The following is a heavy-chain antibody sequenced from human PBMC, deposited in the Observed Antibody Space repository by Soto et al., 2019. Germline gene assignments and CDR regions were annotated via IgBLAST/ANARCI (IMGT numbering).Heavy chain of an antibody. V-gene: IGHV1-69*13. J-gene: IGHJ5*02. CDR3: ARENDILTGSPLDP. CDR1: GGTFSSYA. CDR2: IIPIFGTA. Sequence: SVKGSCKASGGTFSSYAISWVREAPGQGLEWMGGIIPIFGTANYAQKFQGRVTITADESTSTAYMELSSLRSEDTAVYYCARENDILTGSPLDPWGQGTLVTVSS. D-gene: IGHD3-9*01.